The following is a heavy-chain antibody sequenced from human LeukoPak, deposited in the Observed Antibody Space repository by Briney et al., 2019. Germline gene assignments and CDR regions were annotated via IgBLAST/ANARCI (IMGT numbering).Heavy chain of an antibody. CDR3: ARGLTDWGTYQVPDY. Sequence: WASVKVSCKASVYTFIGYYMHWVRQAPGQGLEWMGWINPNSGDTNYSHKFQGRVTMTRDTSFSTAYMELSRLRSDDTALYYCARGLTDWGTYQVPDYWGQGTLVTVSS. J-gene: IGHJ4*02. V-gene: IGHV1-2*07. D-gene: IGHD3-16*02. CDR2: INPNSGDT. CDR1: VYTFIGYY.